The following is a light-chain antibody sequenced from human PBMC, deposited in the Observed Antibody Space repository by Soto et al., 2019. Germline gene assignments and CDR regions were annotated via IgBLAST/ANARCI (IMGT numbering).Light chain of an antibody. V-gene: IGKV3-20*01. J-gene: IGKJ5*01. CDR2: SAS. Sequence: EIVLTQSPGTLSLSPGERATLSCRASQSVSSSYLAWYQQKPGQAPRLLIYSASSRATGIPDRFSGSGSGTDFTLTISRLEPEYFAVYYCQQYGSSKFPFAPGTRPEIK. CDR1: QSVSSSY. CDR3: QQYGSSKFP.